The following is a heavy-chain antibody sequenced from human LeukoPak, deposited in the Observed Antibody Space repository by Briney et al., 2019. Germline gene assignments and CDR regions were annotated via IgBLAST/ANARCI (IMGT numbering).Heavy chain of an antibody. Sequence: GGSLRLSCAASGFTFGIYGMHWVRQAPGKGLEWVAVISYDGDNKYYADFVKGRFTISRDNAKNSLYLQMNSLRDEDTAVYYCAREMRNYGSGINPSDYWGQGTLVTVSS. J-gene: IGHJ4*02. CDR3: AREMRNYGSGINPSDY. CDR2: ISYDGDNK. V-gene: IGHV3-30*03. CDR1: GFTFGIYG. D-gene: IGHD3-10*01.